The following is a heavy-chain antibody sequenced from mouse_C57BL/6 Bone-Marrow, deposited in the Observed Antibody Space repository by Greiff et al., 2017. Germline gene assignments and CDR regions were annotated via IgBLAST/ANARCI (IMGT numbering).Heavy chain of an antibody. CDR3: ARRTYYYGSSYSRDYFDY. Sequence: VQLQQPGAELVMPGASVKLSCKASGYTFTSYWMHWVKQRPGQGLEWIGEIDPSDSYTNYNQKFNGKSTLTVDKSSSTAYMQLSSLTSEDSAVYYCARRTYYYGSSYSRDYFDYWGQGTTLTVSS. J-gene: IGHJ2*01. D-gene: IGHD1-1*01. CDR2: IDPSDSYT. V-gene: IGHV1-69*01. CDR1: GYTFTSYW.